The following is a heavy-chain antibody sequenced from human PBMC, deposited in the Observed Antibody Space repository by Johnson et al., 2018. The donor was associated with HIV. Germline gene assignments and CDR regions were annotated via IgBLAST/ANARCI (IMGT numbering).Heavy chain of an antibody. V-gene: IGHV3-30-3*01. Sequence: QVQLVESGGGLIQPGGSLRLSCAASGFTFSSYAMHWVRQAPGKGLELVAVISYDGSNKYYADSVKGRFTISRDNSKNTLYLQMNRLGAEDTAVYYWARGRGRYCYAAFDIWGQGTMVTVSS. CDR1: GFTFSSYA. D-gene: IGHD2-15*01. CDR3: ARGRGRYCYAAFDI. J-gene: IGHJ3*02. CDR2: ISYDGSNK.